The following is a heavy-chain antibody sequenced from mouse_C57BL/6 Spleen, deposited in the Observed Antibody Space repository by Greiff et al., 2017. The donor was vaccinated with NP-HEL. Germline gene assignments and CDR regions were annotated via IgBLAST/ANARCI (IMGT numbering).Heavy chain of an antibody. V-gene: IGHV6-6*01. CDR3: TRAGLGTRYYAMDY. Sequence: EVHLVESGGGLVQPGGSMKLSCAASGFTFSDAWMDWVRQSPEKGLEWVAEIRNKANNHATYYAESVKGRFTISRDDSKSSVYLQMNSLRAEDTGIYYCTRAGLGTRYYAMDYWGQGTSVTVSS. J-gene: IGHJ4*01. D-gene: IGHD3-1*01. CDR1: GFTFSDAW. CDR2: IRNKANNHAT.